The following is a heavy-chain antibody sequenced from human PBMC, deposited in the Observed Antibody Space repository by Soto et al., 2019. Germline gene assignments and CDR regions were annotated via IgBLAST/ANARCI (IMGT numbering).Heavy chain of an antibody. D-gene: IGHD1-1*01. CDR1: GFTFSSYA. CDR3: AKKVPGSNPLDS. CDR2: ISGSGAST. Sequence: GGSLRLSCAASGFTFSSYAMSWVRQAPGKGLEWVSAISGSGASTYYADSVRGRFTISRDNSKNTLYLQMNSLRVEDTAVYYCAKKVPGSNPLDSWGQGALVTVSS. J-gene: IGHJ4*02. V-gene: IGHV3-23*01.